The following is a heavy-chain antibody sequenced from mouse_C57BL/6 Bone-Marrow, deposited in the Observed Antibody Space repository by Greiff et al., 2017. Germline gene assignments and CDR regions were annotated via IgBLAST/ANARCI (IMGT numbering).Heavy chain of an antibody. CDR2: ISDGGSYT. CDR3: ARVCSNFHYYAMDY. V-gene: IGHV5-4*01. Sequence: EVQGVESGGGLVKPGGSLKLSCAASGFTFSSYAMSWVRQTPEKRLEWVATISDGGSYTYYPDNVKGRFTISRDNAKNNLYLQMSHLKSEDTAMYYCARVCSNFHYYAMDYWGQGTSVTVSS. D-gene: IGHD2-5*01. CDR1: GFTFSSYA. J-gene: IGHJ4*01.